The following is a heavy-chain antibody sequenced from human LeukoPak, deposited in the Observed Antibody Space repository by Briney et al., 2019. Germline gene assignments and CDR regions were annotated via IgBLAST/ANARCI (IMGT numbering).Heavy chain of an antibody. Sequence: AGGSLTLSCALSGFTFSSYCMHWVRQAPGEGLEWVAVMAYDGGNKYYADSVKGRFTISRDNSKNTLYLQMNSLRAEDTAVYYCAKDLEGLPSAKFDYWGQGTLVTVSS. D-gene: IGHD2-2*01. CDR1: GFTFSSYC. J-gene: IGHJ4*02. V-gene: IGHV3-30*18. CDR3: AKDLEGLPSAKFDY. CDR2: MAYDGGNK.